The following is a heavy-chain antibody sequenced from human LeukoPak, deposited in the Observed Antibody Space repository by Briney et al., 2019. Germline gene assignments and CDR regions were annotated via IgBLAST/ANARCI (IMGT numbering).Heavy chain of an antibody. CDR2: IYYSGST. Sequence: SETLSLTCTVSGGSISSYYWSWIRQPPGKGLEWIGYIYYSGSTNYNPSLKSRVTMSVDTSKNQFSLKLSSVTAADTAVYYCARERNEKYYDFWSGYSNWFDPWGQGTLVTVSS. CDR3: ARERNEKYYDFWSGYSNWFDP. CDR1: GGSISSYY. J-gene: IGHJ5*02. V-gene: IGHV4-59*01. D-gene: IGHD3-3*01.